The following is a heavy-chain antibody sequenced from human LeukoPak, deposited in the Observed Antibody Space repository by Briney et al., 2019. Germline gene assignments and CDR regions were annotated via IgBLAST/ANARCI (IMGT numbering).Heavy chain of an antibody. CDR2: INSDGSST. J-gene: IGHJ4*02. Sequence: PGGSLRLSCAASGFTFSSYAMSWVRQAPGKGLVWVSRINSDGSSTSYADSVKGRFTISRDNAKNTLYLQMNSLRAEDTAVYYCARGVGYSSSWYYFDYWGQGTLVTVSS. V-gene: IGHV3-74*01. CDR1: GFTFSSYA. CDR3: ARGVGYSSSWYYFDY. D-gene: IGHD6-13*01.